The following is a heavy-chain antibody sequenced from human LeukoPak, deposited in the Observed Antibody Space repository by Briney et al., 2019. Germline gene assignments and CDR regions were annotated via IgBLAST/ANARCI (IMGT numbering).Heavy chain of an antibody. CDR1: GYSFTSYW. CDR2: IYPGDSDT. V-gene: IGHV5-51*01. J-gene: IGHJ4*02. D-gene: IGHD3-22*01. CDR3: ARTYYYDSSGYYSEPYFDY. Sequence: GESLKISCKGSGYSFTSYWIGWVRQMPGKGLEWMGIIYPGDSDTRYSPSFQDQVTISADKSISTAYLQWSSLKASDTAMYYCARTYYYDSSGYYSEPYFDYWGQGTLVTVSS.